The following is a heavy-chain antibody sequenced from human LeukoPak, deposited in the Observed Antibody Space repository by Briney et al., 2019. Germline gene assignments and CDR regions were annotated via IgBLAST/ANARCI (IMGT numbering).Heavy chain of an antibody. CDR1: GGSISSSNW. V-gene: IGHV4-4*02. CDR2: IYHSGST. J-gene: IGHJ3*02. CDR3: ARDTTSSSWYGNAFDI. Sequence: SETLSLTCAVSGGSISSSNWWSWVRQPPGKGLEWIGEIYHSGSTNYNPSLKSRVTISVDKSKNQFSLKLSSVTAADTAVYYCARDTTSSSWYGNAFDIWGQGTMVTVSS. D-gene: IGHD6-13*01.